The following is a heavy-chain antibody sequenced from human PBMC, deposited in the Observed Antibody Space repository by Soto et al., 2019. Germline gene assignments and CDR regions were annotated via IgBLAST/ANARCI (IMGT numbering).Heavy chain of an antibody. D-gene: IGHD4-17*01. CDR2: ISGSGGST. CDR3: AKELTSGYGDYIEYFQH. V-gene: IGHV3-23*01. CDR1: GFTFSSYA. J-gene: IGHJ1*01. Sequence: GGSLRLSCAASGFTFSSYAMSWVRQAPGKGLEWVSAISGSGGSTYYADSVKGRFTISRDNSKNTLYLQMNSLRAEDTAVYCCAKELTSGYGDYIEYFQHWGQGTLVTVSS.